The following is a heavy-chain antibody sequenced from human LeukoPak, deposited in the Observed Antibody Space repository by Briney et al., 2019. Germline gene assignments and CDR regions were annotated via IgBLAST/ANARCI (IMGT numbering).Heavy chain of an antibody. CDR1: GFTLSSYW. D-gene: IGHD4-17*01. V-gene: IGHV3-7*03. CDR2: IQKAGSEK. Sequence: GGSLRLSCAASGFTLSSYWMTWVRQAPGKGLEWVATIQKAGSEKYYVDSVKGRFTISRDNAENTLYLQMNSLRVEDTAVYYCTKDPNGNYVGAFDPWGQGTLVTVSS. CDR3: TKDPNGNYVGAFDP. J-gene: IGHJ5*02.